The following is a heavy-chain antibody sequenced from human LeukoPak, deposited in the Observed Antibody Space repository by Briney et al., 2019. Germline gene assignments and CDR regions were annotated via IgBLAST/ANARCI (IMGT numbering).Heavy chain of an antibody. CDR2: INPNSGGT. CDR1: GYTFTGYY. D-gene: IGHD2-21*02. Sequence: ASVKVSCKASGYTFTGYYMHWVRQAPGQGLEWMGGINPNSGGTNYAQTFQGRVRLPRATSISTAYLELSRMRSDDTAVYYCARVSTYCGGDYYSLPSRLTYYYYYYMDVWGKGTTVTISS. V-gene: IGHV1-2*02. CDR3: ARVSTYCGGDYYSLPSRLTYYYYYYMDV. J-gene: IGHJ6*03.